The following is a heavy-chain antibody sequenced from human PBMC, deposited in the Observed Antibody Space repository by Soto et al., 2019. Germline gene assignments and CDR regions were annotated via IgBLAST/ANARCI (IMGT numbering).Heavy chain of an antibody. V-gene: IGHV4-31*03. CDR2: IYYSGST. D-gene: IGHD2-21*02. J-gene: IGHJ6*02. CDR1: GGSISSGGYY. CDR3: ARDRDCGGDCYSYYYYGTDV. Sequence: SETLSLTCTVSGGSISSGGYYWSWIRQHPGKGLEWIGYIYYSGSTYYNPSLKSRVTISVDTSKNQFSLKLSSVTAADTAVYYCARDRDCGGDCYSYYYYGTDVWGQGTTVTVSS.